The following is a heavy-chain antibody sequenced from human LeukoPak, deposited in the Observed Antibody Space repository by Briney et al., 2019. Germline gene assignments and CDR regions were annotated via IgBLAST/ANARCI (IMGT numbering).Heavy chain of an antibody. V-gene: IGHV1-2*02. D-gene: IGHD5-18*01. CDR1: GYTFTSYG. J-gene: IGHJ4*02. CDR2: INPNSGGT. CDR3: ARDRDTYYFDY. Sequence: ASVKVSCKASGYTFTSYGISWVRQAPGQGLEWMGWINPNSGGTNYAQKFQGRVTMTRDTSIGTAYMELSRLRSDDTAVCYCARDRDTYYFDYWGQGTLVTVSS.